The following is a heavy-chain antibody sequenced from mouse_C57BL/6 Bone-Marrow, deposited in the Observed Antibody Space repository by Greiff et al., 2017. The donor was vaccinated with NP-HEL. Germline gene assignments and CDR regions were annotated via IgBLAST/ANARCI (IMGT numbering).Heavy chain of an antibody. CDR3: ARRGYYGSFDY. Sequence: EVQLQESGPGLVKPSQSLSLTCSVTGYSITSGYYWNWIRQFPGNKLEWMGYISYDGSNNYNPSLKNRISITRDTSKNQFFLKLNSVTTEDTATYYCARRGYYGSFDYWGQGTTLTVSS. D-gene: IGHD1-1*01. CDR1: GYSITSGYY. CDR2: ISYDGSN. V-gene: IGHV3-6*01. J-gene: IGHJ2*01.